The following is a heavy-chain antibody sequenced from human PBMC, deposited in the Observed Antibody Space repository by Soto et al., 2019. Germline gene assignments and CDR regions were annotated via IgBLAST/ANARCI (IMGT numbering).Heavy chain of an antibody. CDR1: GFIFSNYA. CDR2: ISYSGGST. J-gene: IGHJ6*02. V-gene: IGHV3-23*01. CDR3: AKSPGSHYYFAMDV. Sequence: EVQVLESGGGLVQPGGSLRLSCAASGFIFSNYAFNWVRQAPGKGLGWASGISYSGGSTNYADSVKARFTFSRDNSKNTLYLQMDSLRAEDTAVYYCAKSPGSHYYFAMDVWGQGTTVTVSS.